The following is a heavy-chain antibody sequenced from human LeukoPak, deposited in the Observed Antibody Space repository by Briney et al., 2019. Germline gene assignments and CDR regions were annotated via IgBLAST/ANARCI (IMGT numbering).Heavy chain of an antibody. CDR1: GFTFSSYS. V-gene: IGHV3-21*01. CDR2: ISSSSSYI. D-gene: IGHD6-19*01. CDR3: ARDSSTAVAGTGFDY. J-gene: IGHJ4*02. Sequence: GGSLRLSCAASGFTFSSYSMNWVRQAPGKGLEWVSSISSSSSYIYYADSVKGRFTISGDNAKNSLYLQMNSLGAEDTAVYYCARDSSTAVAGTGFDYWGQGTLVTVSS.